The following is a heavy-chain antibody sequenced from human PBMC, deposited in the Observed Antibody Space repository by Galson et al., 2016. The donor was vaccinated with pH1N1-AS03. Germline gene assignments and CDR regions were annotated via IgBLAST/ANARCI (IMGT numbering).Heavy chain of an antibody. J-gene: IGHJ4*02. CDR3: SVRDFD. D-gene: IGHD3-10*01. CDR1: GFTLSNAW. V-gene: IGHV3-15*04. Sequence: SLRLSCAVSGFTLSNAWMTWVRQAPGKGLEYVGRIECRAAGGTTDYAAPVKGRFSISRDDSKNTLYLQMNSLKTEDTAVYYCSVRDFDWGQGTLVTVSS. CDR2: IECRAAGGTT.